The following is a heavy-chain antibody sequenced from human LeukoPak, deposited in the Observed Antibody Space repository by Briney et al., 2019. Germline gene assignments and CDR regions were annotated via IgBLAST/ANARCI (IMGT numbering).Heavy chain of an antibody. J-gene: IGHJ6*03. Sequence: NPSETLSLTCTVSGGSISTSNYYWSWIRQPPGKGLEWIGYIYYSGSTNYNPSLKSRVTISVGTSKNQFSLKLSSVTAADTAVYYCARGDSISYYDSSGYQVPGYYMDVWGKGTTVTVSS. CDR3: ARGDSISYYDSSGYQVPGYYMDV. CDR2: IYYSGST. D-gene: IGHD3-22*01. CDR1: GGSISTSNYY. V-gene: IGHV4-61*01.